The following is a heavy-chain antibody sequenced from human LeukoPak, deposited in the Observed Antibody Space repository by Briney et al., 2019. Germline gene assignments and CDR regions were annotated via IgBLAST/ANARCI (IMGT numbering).Heavy chain of an antibody. D-gene: IGHD6-19*01. CDR2: IYTGGNI. V-gene: IGHV3-66*01. Sequence: GGSLRLSCAASGFSVSGNYMIWVRQAPRKGLEWVSTIYTGGNIYYADSVEGRFTISRDSSENTLYLQMDSLRAEDTAVYYCARAAGTGWAEYFQNWGQGTLVIVSS. J-gene: IGHJ1*01. CDR1: GFSVSGNY. CDR3: ARAAGTGWAEYFQN.